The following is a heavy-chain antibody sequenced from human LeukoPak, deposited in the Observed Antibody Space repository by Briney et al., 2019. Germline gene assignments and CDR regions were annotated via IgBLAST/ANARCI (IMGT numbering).Heavy chain of an antibody. V-gene: IGHV3-21*01. CDR2: ISSSSSYI. Sequence: GGSLRPSRAVSGFTFSSYSMNWVRQAPGKGLEWVSSISSSSSYIYYADSVKGRFTISRDNAKNSLYLQMNSLRAEDTAVYYCARGVAAATDRDAFDIWGQRETCSVSS. D-gene: IGHD2-2*01. CDR1: GFTFSSYS. CDR3: ARGVAAATDRDAFDI. J-gene: IGHJ3*02.